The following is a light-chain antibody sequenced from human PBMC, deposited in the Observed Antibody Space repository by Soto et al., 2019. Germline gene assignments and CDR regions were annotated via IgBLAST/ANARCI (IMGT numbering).Light chain of an antibody. J-gene: IGLJ2*01. V-gene: IGLV7-43*01. CDR2: STT. CDR1: TGAVTSDNY. Sequence: QTVVTQEPSVTVSPGGTGTLTCASSTGAVTSDNYPNWVQQKPGQAPWPLIYSTTYKHSWTPARFSGSLFGGKAALTLSGAQPDDEADYYCLLYFGDAQIFGGGTKLTVL. CDR3: LLYFGDAQI.